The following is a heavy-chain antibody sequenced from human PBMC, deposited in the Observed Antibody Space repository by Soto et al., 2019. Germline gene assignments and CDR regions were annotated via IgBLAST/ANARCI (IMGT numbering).Heavy chain of an antibody. D-gene: IGHD1-26*01. V-gene: IGHV1-2*02. CDR2: INPNSGGT. Sequence: ASVKVSCKASGYTFTGYYMHWVRQAPGQGLEWMGWINPNSGGTNYAQKFQGRVTMTRDTSISTAYMELSRLRSDDTAVYYCARVAGLSGSYYWFDPWGQGTLVTVSS. J-gene: IGHJ5*02. CDR3: ARVAGLSGSYYWFDP. CDR1: GYTFTGYY.